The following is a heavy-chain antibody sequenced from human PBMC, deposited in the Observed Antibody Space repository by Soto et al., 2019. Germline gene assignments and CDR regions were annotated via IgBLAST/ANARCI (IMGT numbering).Heavy chain of an antibody. CDR2: LYYSGST. CDR3: ARWWSGSRQGFDP. D-gene: IGHD3-3*01. CDR1: GGSISSGDYY. Sequence: QVQLQESGPGLVKPSQTLSLTCTVSGGSISSGDYYWSWIRQHPGKGLEWIGYLYYSGSTYYNPSLKGRVTISVATSKNQFSLKLSSVTAADTAVYYCARWWSGSRQGFDPWGQGTLVTVSS. V-gene: IGHV4-31*03. J-gene: IGHJ5*02.